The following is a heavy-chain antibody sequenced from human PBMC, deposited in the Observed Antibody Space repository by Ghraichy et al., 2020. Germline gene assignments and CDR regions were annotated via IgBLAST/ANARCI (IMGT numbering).Heavy chain of an antibody. CDR1: GFTFDDYA. CDR3: AKGGYGSGSFLSY. D-gene: IGHD3-10*01. Sequence: GGSLRLSCAASGFTFDDYAMHWVRQAPGKGLEWVSGISWNSGSIGYADSVKGRFTISRDNAKNSLYLQMNSLRAEDTALYYCAKGGYGSGSFLSYWGQGTLVTVSS. CDR2: ISWNSGSI. V-gene: IGHV3-9*01. J-gene: IGHJ4*02.